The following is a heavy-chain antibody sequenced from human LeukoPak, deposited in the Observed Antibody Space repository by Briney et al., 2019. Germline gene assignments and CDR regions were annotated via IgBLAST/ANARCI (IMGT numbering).Heavy chain of an antibody. V-gene: IGHV1-2*04. Sequence: ASVKVSCKASGYTFTTYGISWVRQAPGQGLEWMGWINPNSGGTNYAQKFQGWVTMTRDTSISTAYMELNRLRSDDTAVYYCARGEGYGGIYGMDVWGQGTTVTVSS. J-gene: IGHJ6*02. CDR3: ARGEGYGGIYGMDV. CDR2: INPNSGGT. D-gene: IGHD4-23*01. CDR1: GYTFTTYG.